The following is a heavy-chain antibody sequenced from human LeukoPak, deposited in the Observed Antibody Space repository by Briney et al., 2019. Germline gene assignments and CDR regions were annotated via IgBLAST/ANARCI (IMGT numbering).Heavy chain of an antibody. D-gene: IGHD3-22*01. CDR3: ARAVKSAYYDCRGYYSPPHAFDF. CDR2: IKEDGSEK. J-gene: IGHJ3*01. CDR1: GLTFSNYW. V-gene: IGHV3-7*01. Sequence: GGSLRLSCVASGLTFSNYWMNWVRQAPGKGLEWVANIKEDGSEKYYVGSVKGRFSISRDNAKNSLYLQMNSLRAEDTAVYYCARAVKSAYYDCRGYYSPPHAFDFWGQVTTVTVSS.